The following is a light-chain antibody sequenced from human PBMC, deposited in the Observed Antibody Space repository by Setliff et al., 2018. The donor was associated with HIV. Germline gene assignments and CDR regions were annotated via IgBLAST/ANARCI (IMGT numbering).Light chain of an antibody. CDR2: TNY. CDR1: NSNIGSNA. V-gene: IGLV1-44*01. CDR3: AAWDASLIRYV. J-gene: IGLJ1*01. Sequence: QSVLTQPPSASGTPGQRVTISCSGTNSNIGSNAVNWYQQLPGTAPKLLIYTNYQRPSGVPDRFSGSKSGTSASLAISGLQSEDEADYYCAAWDASLIRYVFGTGT.